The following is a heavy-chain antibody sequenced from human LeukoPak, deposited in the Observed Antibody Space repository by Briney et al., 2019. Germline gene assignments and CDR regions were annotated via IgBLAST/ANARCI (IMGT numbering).Heavy chain of an antibody. CDR3: ARDGDGYNYVDY. D-gene: IGHD5-24*01. V-gene: IGHV3-33*01. CDR1: GFTFSSYG. CDR2: IWYDGSNK. J-gene: IGHJ4*02. Sequence: PGGSLRLSCAASGFTFSSYGMHWVRQAPGKGLEWVAVIWYDGSNKYYADSVKGRFTISRDNSKNTLYLQMNSLRAEDTAVYYCARDGDGYNYVDYWGQGTLVTVSS.